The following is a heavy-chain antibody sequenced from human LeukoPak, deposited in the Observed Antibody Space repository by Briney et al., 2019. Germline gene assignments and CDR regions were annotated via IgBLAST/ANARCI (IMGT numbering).Heavy chain of an antibody. CDR3: ARVRSTVKNTAMVPTLDY. V-gene: IGHV3-11*01. J-gene: IGHJ4*02. CDR2: ISSSGSTI. Sequence: GGSLRLSCAASGFTFSDYYMSWIRQAPGKGLEWVSYISSSGSTIYYADSVKGRFTISRDNAKNSLYLQMNSLRAEDTAVYYCARVRSTVKNTAMVPTLDYWGQGTLVTVSS. CDR1: GFTFSDYY. D-gene: IGHD5-18*01.